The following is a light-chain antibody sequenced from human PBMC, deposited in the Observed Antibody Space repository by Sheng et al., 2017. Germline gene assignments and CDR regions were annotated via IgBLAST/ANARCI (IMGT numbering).Light chain of an antibody. CDR1: QSIRSSY. Sequence: EIVLSQSPDTLSLSPGERASLSCRASQSIRSSYLAWYQHKPGQAPRLVIYGASNRASGIPDRFSGRGSATDFTLAITRLEPEDFAVYYCQQYGSSSQHTFGQGTKLEI. J-gene: IGKJ2*01. CDR2: GAS. CDR3: QQYGSSSQHT. V-gene: IGKV3-20*01.